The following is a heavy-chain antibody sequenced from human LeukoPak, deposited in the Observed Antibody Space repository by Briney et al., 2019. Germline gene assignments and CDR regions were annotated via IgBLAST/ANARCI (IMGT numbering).Heavy chain of an antibody. V-gene: IGHV3-7*01. J-gene: IGHJ4*02. CDR3: ARDTRGGGSFD. D-gene: IGHD2-15*01. Sequence: PGGSLRLSCVASGITFSSYWMSWVRQGPGKGLEWVANIKQDGSEKYYVDSVKGRFTISRDNAKNSLYLQMNSLRAEDTAVCYCARDTRGGGSFDWGQGTLVTVSS. CDR2: IKQDGSEK. CDR1: GITFSSYW.